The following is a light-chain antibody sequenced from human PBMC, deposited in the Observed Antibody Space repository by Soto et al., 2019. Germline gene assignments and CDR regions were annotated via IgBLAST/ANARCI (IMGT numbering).Light chain of an antibody. CDR2: DAS. CDR1: QDISNF. J-gene: IGKJ3*01. Sequence: DIQMTQSPSSLSASVGDRVTVTCQASQDISNFLNWYQQKPGRAPRLLIYDASNLETVVPSRFSGSRSGTHFTFTITSLQPEDFATYYCQQYDDLPFTFGPGTMVDFK. V-gene: IGKV1-33*01. CDR3: QQYDDLPFT.